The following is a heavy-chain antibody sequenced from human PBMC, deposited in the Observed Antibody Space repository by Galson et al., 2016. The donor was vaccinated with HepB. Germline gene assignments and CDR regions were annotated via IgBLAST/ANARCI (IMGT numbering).Heavy chain of an antibody. CDR3: AREKTATIDY. CDR1: GFTFSSYS. D-gene: IGHD5-18*01. J-gene: IGHJ4*02. Sequence: SLRLSCAASGFTFSSYSMNWVRRAPGKGLEWVSYISSASSTIYYADSVKGRFTISRDNAKNSLYLQMNSLRDEDTAVYYCAREKTATIDYWGQGTLVTVSP. CDR2: ISSASSTI. V-gene: IGHV3-48*02.